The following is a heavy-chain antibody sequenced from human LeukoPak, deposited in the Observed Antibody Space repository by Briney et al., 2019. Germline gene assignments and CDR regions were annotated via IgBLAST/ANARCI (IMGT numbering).Heavy chain of an antibody. CDR3: ARGSGRQLNY. D-gene: IGHD3-10*01. CDR2: IDYTGST. Sequence: PSETLSLTCTVPGGSISNFYWSWIRQPPGKGLEWIGYIDYTGSTNYNPSLKSRVTISLDTSKSQFSLRLTSVTAADTAVYYCARGSGRQLNYWGQGTLVTVSS. J-gene: IGHJ4*02. V-gene: IGHV4-59*08. CDR1: GGSISNFY.